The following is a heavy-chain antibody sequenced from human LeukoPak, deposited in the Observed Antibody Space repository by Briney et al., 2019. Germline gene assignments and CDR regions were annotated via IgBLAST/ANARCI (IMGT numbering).Heavy chain of an antibody. D-gene: IGHD3-16*01. J-gene: IGHJ5*02. CDR2: LYYSGST. CDR3: ARCGGGGGGS. CDR1: GDSISSYY. Sequence: PSETLSLTCCVSGDSISSYYWSWIRQPPGKGLEWIGYLYYSGSTDYNPSLKSRVTISIDTSKSQFSLKLYSGTAADTAVYYCARCGGGGGGSCGQGTLVTVSS. V-gene: IGHV4-59*08.